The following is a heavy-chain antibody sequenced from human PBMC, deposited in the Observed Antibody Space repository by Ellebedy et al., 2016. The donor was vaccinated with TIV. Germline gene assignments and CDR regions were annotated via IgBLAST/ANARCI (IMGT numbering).Heavy chain of an antibody. CDR3: AKGGEHDTGGYSNYFDH. CDR1: GFTFSSYA. Sequence: PGGSLRLSCAASGFTFSSYAMTWVRQAPGKGLEWVSAISGSGSSTYYAESVKGRFTISRDNSKNTLYLQMNSLRAADTAEYYCAKGGEHDTGGYSNYFDHWGQGTLVTVSS. J-gene: IGHJ4*02. D-gene: IGHD3-22*01. V-gene: IGHV3-23*01. CDR2: ISGSGSST.